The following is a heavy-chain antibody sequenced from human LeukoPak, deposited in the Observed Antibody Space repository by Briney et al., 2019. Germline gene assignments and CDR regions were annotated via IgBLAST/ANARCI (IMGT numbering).Heavy chain of an antibody. Sequence: GGSLRLSCAASGFTVSSNYMSWVRQAPGKGLEWVSVICSGGSTYYADSAKGRFTISRDNSKNSLYLQMNSLRAEDTAVYYCARGEAYYYDSSGTEGAFDIWGQGTMVTVSS. V-gene: IGHV3-53*01. CDR1: GFTVSSNY. CDR2: ICSGGST. CDR3: ARGEAYYYDSSGTEGAFDI. J-gene: IGHJ3*02. D-gene: IGHD3-22*01.